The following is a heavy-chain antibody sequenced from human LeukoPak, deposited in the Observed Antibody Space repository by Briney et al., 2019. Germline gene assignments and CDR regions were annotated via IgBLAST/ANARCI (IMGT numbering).Heavy chain of an antibody. CDR3: ARESYSSSQWGMDV. CDR1: GYTFTGYY. CDR2: INPNSGGT. Sequence: ASVKVSCKASGYTFTGYYMHWVRQAPGQGLEWMGWINPNSGGTNYAQKFQGRVTMTRDTSISTAYMELNRLRSDDTAGYYCARESYSSSQWGMDVWGQGTTVTVSS. J-gene: IGHJ6*02. V-gene: IGHV1-2*02. D-gene: IGHD6-6*01.